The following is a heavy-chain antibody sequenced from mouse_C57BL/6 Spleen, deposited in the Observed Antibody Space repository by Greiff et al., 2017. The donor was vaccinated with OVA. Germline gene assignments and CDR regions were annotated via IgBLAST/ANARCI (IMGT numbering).Heavy chain of an antibody. Sequence: QVQLQQSGAELVKPGASVKISCKASGYAFSSYWMNWVKQRPGKGLEWIGQIYPGDGDTNYNGKFKGKATLTADKSSSTAYMQLSSLTSEDSAVYFCARNDYDVGWYFDVWGTGTTVTVSS. D-gene: IGHD2-4*01. CDR3: ARNDYDVGWYFDV. V-gene: IGHV1-80*01. J-gene: IGHJ1*03. CDR2: IYPGDGDT. CDR1: GYAFSSYW.